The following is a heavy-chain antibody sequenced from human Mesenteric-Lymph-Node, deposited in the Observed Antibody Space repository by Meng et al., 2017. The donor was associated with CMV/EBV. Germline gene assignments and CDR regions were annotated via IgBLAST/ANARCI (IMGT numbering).Heavy chain of an antibody. CDR3: AKAAQRGYQLLWYFDY. V-gene: IGHV3-30*04. D-gene: IGHD2-2*01. Sequence: GGSLRLSCAASGFTFSNYAMHWVRQAPGKGLEWVAVISYDGSDKYYADSVKGRFTISRDNSKNTLYLQMNSLKTEDTAVYYCAKAAQRGYQLLWYFDYWGQGTLVTVSS. J-gene: IGHJ4*02. CDR2: ISYDGSDK. CDR1: GFTFSNYA.